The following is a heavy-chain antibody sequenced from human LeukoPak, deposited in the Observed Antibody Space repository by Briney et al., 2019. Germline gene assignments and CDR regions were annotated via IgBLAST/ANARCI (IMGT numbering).Heavy chain of an antibody. CDR2: IYHSGST. Sequence: SGTLSLTCTVSGYSISSGYYWGWIRQPPGKGLGWIGSIYHSGSTYYNPSLKSRVTISVATSKTQFSLKLSSVTAADTAVYYGAREHAAEDYWGERTVVTVSS. CDR1: GYSISSGYY. CDR3: AREHAAEDY. V-gene: IGHV4-38-2*02. J-gene: IGHJ4*02.